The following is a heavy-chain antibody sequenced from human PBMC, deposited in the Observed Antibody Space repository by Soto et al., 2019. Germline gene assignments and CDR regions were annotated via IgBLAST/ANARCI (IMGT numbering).Heavy chain of an antibody. J-gene: IGHJ4*02. CDR1: GFNLSHPW. D-gene: IGHD3-9*01. Sequence: LRLSCVASGFNLSHPWMTWVRQAAGKGLEWVGRIKSKTDGGTADYAAPVKGRATISRDDSKNTVYLQMNSLKTEDTAVYYCTTGIYYDILTGYHNVAYWGQGALVTDS. CDR2: IKSKTDGGTA. V-gene: IGHV3-15*01. CDR3: TTGIYYDILTGYHNVAY.